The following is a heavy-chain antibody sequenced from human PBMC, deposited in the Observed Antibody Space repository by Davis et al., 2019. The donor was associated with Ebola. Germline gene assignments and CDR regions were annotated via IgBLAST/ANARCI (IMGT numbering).Heavy chain of an antibody. CDR3: ASGGYCSSTSCSDIDY. J-gene: IGHJ4*02. CDR1: GFTFDDYA. V-gene: IGHV3-43*02. D-gene: IGHD2-2*01. CDR2: ISGDGGST. Sequence: GESLKISCAASGFTFDDYAMHWVRQAPGKGLEWVSLISGDGGSTYYADSVKGRFTISRDNSKNSLYLQMNSLRTEDTALYYCASGGYCSSTSCSDIDYWGQGTLVTVSS.